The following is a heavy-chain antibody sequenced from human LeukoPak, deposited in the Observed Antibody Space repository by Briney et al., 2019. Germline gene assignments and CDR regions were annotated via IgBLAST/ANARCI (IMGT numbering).Heavy chain of an antibody. CDR2: ISSSSSTI. V-gene: IGHV3-48*04. CDR1: GFTFSSYS. Sequence: PGGSLRLSCAASGFTFSSYSMNWVRQAPGKGLEWVSYISSSSSTIYYADSVKGRFTISRDNAKNSLYLQMNSLRAEDTAVYYCARGFPTRELELRGYWGQGTLVTVSS. D-gene: IGHD1-7*01. CDR3: ARGFPTRELELRGY. J-gene: IGHJ4*02.